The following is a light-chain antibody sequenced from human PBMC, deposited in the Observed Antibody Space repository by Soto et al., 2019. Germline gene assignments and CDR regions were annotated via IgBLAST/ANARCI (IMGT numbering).Light chain of an antibody. V-gene: IGKV3-20*01. CDR1: QSVYKNF. CDR2: GAS. J-gene: IGKJ4*02. CDR3: QQYCSSPPT. Sequence: EIVLTQSPGTLSLSPGERATFSCRASQSVYKNFLAWYQQKPGQALRLLINGASNRATGIPDRFSGSGSGTDFSLTIDRLEPEDFAVYFCQQYCSSPPTFGGGTKVAIK.